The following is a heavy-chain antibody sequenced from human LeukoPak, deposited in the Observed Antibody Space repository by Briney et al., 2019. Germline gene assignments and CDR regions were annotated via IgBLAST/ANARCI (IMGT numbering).Heavy chain of an antibody. CDR2: IIPIFGTA. D-gene: IGHD6-13*01. J-gene: IGHJ4*02. Sequence: SVKVSCKASGGTFSSYAISWVRQAPGQGLEWMGRIIPIFGTANYAQKFQGRVTITTDGSTSTAYMELSRLRSEDTAVYYCARGVRGPYSSSWYYFDYWGQGTLVTVSS. V-gene: IGHV1-69*05. CDR1: GGTFSSYA. CDR3: ARGVRGPYSSSWYYFDY.